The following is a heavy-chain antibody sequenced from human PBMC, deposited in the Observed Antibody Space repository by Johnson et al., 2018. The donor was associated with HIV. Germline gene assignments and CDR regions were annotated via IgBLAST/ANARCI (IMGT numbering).Heavy chain of an antibody. CDR3: ARERSRGNWNYGCAFDI. J-gene: IGHJ3*02. CDR2: ISGSDHST. D-gene: IGHD1-7*01. CDR1: AFTFSSND. V-gene: IGHV3-NL1*01. Sequence: QVQLVESGGGVVQPGRYLRLSCGASAFTFSSNDMKWVRQAPGKGLEWVSPISGSDHSTGYADSVKGRFTISRDNSKNTLYLQMNSLRAEDTAVYYCARERSRGNWNYGCAFDIWGQGTMVTVSS.